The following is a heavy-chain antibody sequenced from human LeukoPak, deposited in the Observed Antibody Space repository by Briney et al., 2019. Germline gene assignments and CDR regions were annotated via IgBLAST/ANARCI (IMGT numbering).Heavy chain of an antibody. Sequence: SETLSLTCSVSGGSISSYYWSWVRQPAGKGLEWIGRIYTSGSTNYNPSLKSRVTMSVDTSKNQFSLKLSSVTAADTAVYYCARVGYGYTSDAFDIWGQGTMVTVSS. J-gene: IGHJ3*02. D-gene: IGHD5-24*01. V-gene: IGHV4-4*07. CDR2: IYTSGST. CDR3: ARVGYGYTSDAFDI. CDR1: GGSISSYY.